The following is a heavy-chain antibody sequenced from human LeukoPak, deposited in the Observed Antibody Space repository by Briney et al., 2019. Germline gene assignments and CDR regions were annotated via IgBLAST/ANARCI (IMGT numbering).Heavy chain of an antibody. D-gene: IGHD6-13*01. CDR3: ARRQYRSSWYYFDY. CDR2: INSDGSTT. Sequence: GGSLRLSCAAPGFSLSSYWMHWVRQAPGKGLVWVSRINSDGSTTNYADSVKGRFTISRDNAKNTLYLQMNSLRAEDTAVYYCARRQYRSSWYYFDYWGQGTLVTVSS. J-gene: IGHJ4*02. V-gene: IGHV3-74*01. CDR1: GFSLSSYW.